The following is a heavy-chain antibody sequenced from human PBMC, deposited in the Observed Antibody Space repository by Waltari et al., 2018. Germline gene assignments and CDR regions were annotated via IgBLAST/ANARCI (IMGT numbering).Heavy chain of an antibody. J-gene: IGHJ3*02. V-gene: IGHV4-61*09. CDR2: IYTSGST. CDR3: ASTGYSSSWYFRDAFDI. CDR1: GGSISSGSYY. Sequence: QVQLQESGPGLVKPSQTLSLTCTVSGGSISSGSYYWSWIRQPAGKGLEWIGYIYTSGSTNYNPSLKSRVTISVDTSKNQFSLKLSSVTAADTAVYYCASTGYSSSWYFRDAFDIWGQGTMVTVSS. D-gene: IGHD6-13*01.